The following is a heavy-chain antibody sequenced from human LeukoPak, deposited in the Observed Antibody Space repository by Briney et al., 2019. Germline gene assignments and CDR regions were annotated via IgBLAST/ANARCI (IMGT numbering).Heavy chain of an antibody. J-gene: IGHJ4*02. Sequence: PGGSLRLSCAASGFTFSSYGMHWVRQAPGKGPEWVAVVSYDGSKYYADSVKGRFTISRDNSKNTLYLQMSSLRAEDTAVYYCAKDLNRGLPDYWGQGTLVTVSS. D-gene: IGHD2-21*01. V-gene: IGHV3-30*18. CDR2: VSYDGSK. CDR1: GFTFSSYG. CDR3: AKDLNRGLPDY.